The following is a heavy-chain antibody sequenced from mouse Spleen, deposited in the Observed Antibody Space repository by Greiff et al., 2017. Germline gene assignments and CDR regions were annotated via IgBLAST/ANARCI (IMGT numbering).Heavy chain of an antibody. CDR3: ARRDYYGYDDY. D-gene: IGHD2-2*01. Sequence: QVHVKQSGPQLVRPGASVKISCKASGYSFTSYWMHWVKQRPGQGLEWIGMIDPSDSETRLNQKFKDKATLTVDKSSSTAYMQLSSPTSEDSAVYYCARRDYYGYDDYWGQGTTLTVSS. J-gene: IGHJ2*01. CDR1: GYSFTSYW. CDR2: IDPSDSET. V-gene: IGHV1S127*01.